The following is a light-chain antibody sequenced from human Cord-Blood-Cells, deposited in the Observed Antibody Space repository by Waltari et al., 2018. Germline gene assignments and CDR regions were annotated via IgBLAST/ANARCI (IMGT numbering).Light chain of an antibody. CDR2: AAS. Sequence: DSHMTQSPSSLSASVRDSVTITCRASQSSSSYLNWYQQKPGKAPKLLIYAASSLQSGVPSRFSGSGSGTDFTLNISSLQPEDFATYYCQQSYSTPYTFGQGTKLEIK. V-gene: IGKV1-39*01. CDR1: QSSSSY. CDR3: QQSYSTPYT. J-gene: IGKJ2*01.